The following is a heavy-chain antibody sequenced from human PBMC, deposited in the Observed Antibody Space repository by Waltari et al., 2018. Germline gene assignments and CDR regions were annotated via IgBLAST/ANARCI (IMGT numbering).Heavy chain of an antibody. CDR2: ISYDGSNK. V-gene: IGHV3-30-3*01. CDR1: GFTFSSYA. J-gene: IGHJ4*02. CDR3: MTGLPFGSGGSGDY. D-gene: IGHD2-15*01. Sequence: QVQLVESGGGVIQPGRSLRLSCAASGFTFSSYAMHWGRQAPGKGLEWVAVISYDGSNKYYADSVKGRFTIPRDNSKNTLYLQMNSLRAEDTAVYYCMTGLPFGSGGSGDYWGQGTLVTVSS.